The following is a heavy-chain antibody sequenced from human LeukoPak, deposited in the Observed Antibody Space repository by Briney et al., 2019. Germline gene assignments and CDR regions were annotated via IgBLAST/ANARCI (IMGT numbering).Heavy chain of an antibody. CDR3: AVSFDY. CDR1: GFTFSSYA. V-gene: IGHV3-48*01. J-gene: IGHJ4*02. D-gene: IGHD5/OR15-5a*01. CDR2: ISSSTTTK. Sequence: GGSLRLSCAASGFTFSSYAMSWVRQAPGKGLEWVSYISSSTTTKYYADSVKGRFTISRDNAKNSLYLQMNSLRAEDTAVYYCAVSFDYWGQGTLVTVSS.